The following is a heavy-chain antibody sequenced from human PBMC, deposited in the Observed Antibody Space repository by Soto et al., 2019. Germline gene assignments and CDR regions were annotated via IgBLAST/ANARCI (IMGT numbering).Heavy chain of an antibody. J-gene: IGHJ4*02. CDR3: VHRRGVRGVISSDY. V-gene: IGHV2-5*02. Sequence: QITLTESGPTLVKPTQTLTLTCTFSGFSLSTSGVGVGWIRQPPGKALEWLALIYWDDDKRYSPSLKSRLTINKDTAKSQVVLTMTNMDPVDTATYYCVHRRGVRGVISSDYWGQGTLVTVSS. D-gene: IGHD3-10*01. CDR2: IYWDDDK. CDR1: GFSLSTSGVG.